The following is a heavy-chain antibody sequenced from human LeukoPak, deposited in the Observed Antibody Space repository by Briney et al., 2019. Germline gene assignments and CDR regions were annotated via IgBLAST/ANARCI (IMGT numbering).Heavy chain of an antibody. CDR1: GFPFSTYG. Sequence: QAGGSLRLSCAASGFPFSTYGMHWVRQAPGKGLEWVAAISNDGNNKFYTDSVKGRFTISRDNAKNSLYLQMNSLRAEDTAVYYCARMTTVPRGDAFDIWGQGTMVTVSS. CDR3: ARMTTVPRGDAFDI. J-gene: IGHJ3*02. V-gene: IGHV3-30*03. CDR2: ISNDGNNK. D-gene: IGHD4-17*01.